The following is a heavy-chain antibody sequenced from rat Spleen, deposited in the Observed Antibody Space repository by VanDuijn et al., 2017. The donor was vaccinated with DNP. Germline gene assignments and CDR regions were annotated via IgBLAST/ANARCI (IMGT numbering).Heavy chain of an antibody. D-gene: IGHD1-6*01. J-gene: IGHJ3*01. CDR1: VYSITSNY. CDR2: VNGAGST. CDR3: ARSGYNTDYYHLGAY. Sequence: EVQLQESGPGLVKPSQSLSLTCSVTVYSITSNYWNWLRKFPENKLEWMGHVNGAGSTNYNPSLKSRVSITRDTSKNRFFLRVNSVTTEDTATYYCARSGYNTDYYHLGAYWGQGTLVTVSS. V-gene: IGHV3-3*01.